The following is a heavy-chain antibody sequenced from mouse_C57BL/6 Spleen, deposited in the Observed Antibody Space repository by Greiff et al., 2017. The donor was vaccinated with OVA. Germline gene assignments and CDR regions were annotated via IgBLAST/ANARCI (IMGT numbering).Heavy chain of an antibody. CDR1: GYTFTSYW. CDR3: ARGDGNSFAY. CDR2: IDPSDSYT. J-gene: IGHJ3*01. D-gene: IGHD2-1*01. V-gene: IGHV1-50*01. Sequence: QVQLKQPGAELVKPGASVKLSCKASGYTFTSYWMQWVKQRPGQGLEWIGEIDPSDSYTNYNQKFKGKATLTVDTSSSTAYMQLSSLTSEDSAVYYCARGDGNSFAYWGQGTLVTVSA.